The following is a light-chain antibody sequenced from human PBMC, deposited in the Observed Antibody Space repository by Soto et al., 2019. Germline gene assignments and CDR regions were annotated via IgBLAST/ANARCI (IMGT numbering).Light chain of an antibody. Sequence: QSALAQPASVSGSPGQSITIFCTGTSSDVGSYNYVSWYQQHPGRAPKLMIYDVTNRPSGVSNRFSGSKSGSTASLTISGLQAEDEADYFCTSYTTTSTYVFGTGNKVTVL. CDR2: DVT. J-gene: IGLJ1*01. CDR3: TSYTTTSTYV. V-gene: IGLV2-14*03. CDR1: SSDVGSYNY.